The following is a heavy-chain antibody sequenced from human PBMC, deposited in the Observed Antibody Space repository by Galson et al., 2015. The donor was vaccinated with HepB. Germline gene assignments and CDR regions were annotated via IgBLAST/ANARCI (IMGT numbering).Heavy chain of an antibody. CDR2: ISGSGGST. D-gene: IGHD3-9*01. J-gene: IGHJ6*02. CDR1: GFTFSTYA. V-gene: IGHV3-23*01. Sequence: SLRLSCAASGFTFSTYAMTWVRQAPGKGLEWVSGISGSGGSTYYADSVKGRFTISRDNSKNTLYLQMSSLRAEDTAVYYCAKGRYYDIFHYYYGMDVWGQGTTVTVS. CDR3: AKGRYYDIFHYYYGMDV.